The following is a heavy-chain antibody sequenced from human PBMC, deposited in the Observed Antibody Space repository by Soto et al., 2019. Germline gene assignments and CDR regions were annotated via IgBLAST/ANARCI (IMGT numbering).Heavy chain of an antibody. CDR2: ISSSSTTI. J-gene: IGHJ4*02. CDR3: VRDAGSWGY. V-gene: IGHV3-48*02. Sequence: EVQLVESGGGLVQPGGSLRLSCVGSGFTFSSYSMDWVRQAPGKGLEWISYISSSSTTIHYADSVKGRFTISRDNAKNSLSLQMNSLSEEDTAIYYCVRDAGSWGYWGQGTLVTVSS. D-gene: IGHD3-10*01. CDR1: GFTFSSYS.